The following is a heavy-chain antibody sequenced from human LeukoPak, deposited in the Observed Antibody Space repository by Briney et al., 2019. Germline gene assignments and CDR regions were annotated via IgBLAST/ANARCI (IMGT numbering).Heavy chain of an antibody. V-gene: IGHV3-11*01. CDR1: GFTFSYYY. D-gene: IGHD4-11*01. CDR3: ARGRLHTDY. Sequence: TGGSLRLSCVASGFTFSYYYMSWIRQAPGKGLEWVSYITSSGSTIYYADSVKGRFTISRDNAKNSLCLQMNSLRAEDTAVYYCARGRLHTDYWGQGTLVTVSS. CDR2: ITSSGSTI. J-gene: IGHJ4*02.